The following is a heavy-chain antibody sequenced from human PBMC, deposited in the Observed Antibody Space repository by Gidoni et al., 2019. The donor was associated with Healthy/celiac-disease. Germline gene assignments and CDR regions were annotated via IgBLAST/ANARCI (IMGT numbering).Heavy chain of an antibody. CDR2: IRAYNGNT. CDR3: ASDSSRAGAFDI. J-gene: IGHJ3*02. V-gene: IGHV1-18*01. Sequence: QVQLVQSGAEVKKPGASVTVSCKASVYTFTSYGINWVRQAPVQGLEWMGWIRAYNGNTNDAQKLQGRVTMTTETSTSTAYMELRSLRSDDTAVYYCASDSSRAGAFDIWGQGTMVTVSS. CDR1: VYTFTSYG. D-gene: IGHD2-2*01.